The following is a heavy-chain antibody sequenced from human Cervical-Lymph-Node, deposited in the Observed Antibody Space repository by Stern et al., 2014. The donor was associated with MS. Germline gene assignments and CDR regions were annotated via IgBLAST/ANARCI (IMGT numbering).Heavy chain of an antibody. J-gene: IGHJ2*01. Sequence: VQLVESGGGLVQPGRSLRLSCAASGFSFDDYAMHLVRQSPGKGLERVSHISWDGGVEGYADFVKGRFTISRDNAKNSLYLQMNSLRPEDTALYYCAKDLKLGIVGTPYLDLWGRGTLVTVSS. CDR3: AKDLKLGIVGTPYLDL. V-gene: IGHV3-9*01. CDR2: ISWDGGVE. D-gene: IGHD7-27*01. CDR1: GFSFDDYA.